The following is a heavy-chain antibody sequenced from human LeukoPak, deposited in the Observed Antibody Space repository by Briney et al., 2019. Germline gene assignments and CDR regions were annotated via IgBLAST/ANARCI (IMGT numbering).Heavy chain of an antibody. CDR3: ARTEGPLDPIDY. V-gene: IGHV4-59*01. CDR1: GGSISSYY. Sequence: SETLSLTCTVSGGSISSYYWSWIRQPPGKGLEWIGYIYYSGSTNYNPSLKSRVTISVDTSKNQFSLELSSVTAADTAVYYCARTEGPLDPIDYWGQGTLVTVSS. J-gene: IGHJ4*02. CDR2: IYYSGST.